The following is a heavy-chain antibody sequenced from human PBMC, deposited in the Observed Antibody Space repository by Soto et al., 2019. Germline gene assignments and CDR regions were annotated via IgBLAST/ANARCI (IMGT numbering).Heavy chain of an antibody. V-gene: IGHV3-53*01. D-gene: IGHD3-3*01. CDR3: ARDRFLQTSSTGPSYYYGMDV. CDR1: GFPVSSNY. Sequence: GGSLRLSCAVSGFPVSSNYVSWVRQVPGKGLEWVSVIYSGGSAFYPESVKGRFTISRDSAQNTVFLQMNSLRAEDTAVYYCARDRFLQTSSTGPSYYYGMDVWGQGTTVTVSS. CDR2: IYSGGSA. J-gene: IGHJ6*02.